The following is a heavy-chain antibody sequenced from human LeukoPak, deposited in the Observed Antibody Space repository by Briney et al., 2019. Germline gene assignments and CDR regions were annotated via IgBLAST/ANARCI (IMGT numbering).Heavy chain of an antibody. V-gene: IGHV3-23*01. Sequence: GGSLRLSCAASGFTFSSYAMSWVRQAPGKGLEWVSAISSSGSNTYYADSVKGRFTISRDNSKNTLYLQMNSLRAEDTAVYYCAKGHCSSTSCLSSAEYFQHWGQGTLVTVSS. CDR2: ISSSGSNT. CDR1: GFTFSSYA. J-gene: IGHJ1*01. D-gene: IGHD2-2*01. CDR3: AKGHCSSTSCLSSAEYFQH.